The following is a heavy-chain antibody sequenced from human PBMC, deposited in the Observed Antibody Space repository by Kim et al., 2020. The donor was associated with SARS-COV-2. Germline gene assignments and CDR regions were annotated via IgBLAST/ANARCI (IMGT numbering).Heavy chain of an antibody. CDR1: GFTFSSYA. D-gene: IGHD3-16*01. Sequence: GGSLRLSCAASGFTFSSYAMHWVRQAPGKGPEWVAVITKDENNKYYADSVKGRFTISRDNSKNTLFLQMDSLRPEDTAVYHCAKGVWTRGPNCSWDCYLDDWGQGTPVTVSS. J-gene: IGHJ4*02. CDR2: ITKDENNK. CDR3: AKGVWTRGPNCSWDCYLDD. V-gene: IGHV3-30*18.